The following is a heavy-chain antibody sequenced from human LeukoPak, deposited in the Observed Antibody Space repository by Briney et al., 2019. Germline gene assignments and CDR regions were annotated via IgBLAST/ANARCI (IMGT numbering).Heavy chain of an antibody. CDR2: IQYDGSHE. V-gene: IGHV3-30*02. Sequence: GGSLRLSCAASGLTFSTSDMHWVRQAPGKGLEWVSFIQYDGSHENYSDSVKGRFSISRDNARNTLYLQMNSLRAEDTAVYYCAKGPRHSYGQQFDYWGQGTLVTVSS. CDR3: AKGPRHSYGQQFDY. J-gene: IGHJ4*02. D-gene: IGHD5-18*01. CDR1: GLTFSTSD.